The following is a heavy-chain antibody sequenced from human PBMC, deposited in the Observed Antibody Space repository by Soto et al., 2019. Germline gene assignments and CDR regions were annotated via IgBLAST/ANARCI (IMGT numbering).Heavy chain of an antibody. V-gene: IGHV4-30-2*01. J-gene: IGHJ4*02. CDR1: GDTISTGGYT. D-gene: IGHD4-17*01. Sequence: TSETLSLTCDVSGDTISTGGYTWAWIRQPPGKALEWIGYIYHSGSPYYNPSLKSRVTISVDRSKNQFSLKLSSVTAADTAVYYCARGVTTVTTFDYWGQGTLVTVSS. CDR3: ARGVTTVTTFDY. CDR2: IYHSGSP.